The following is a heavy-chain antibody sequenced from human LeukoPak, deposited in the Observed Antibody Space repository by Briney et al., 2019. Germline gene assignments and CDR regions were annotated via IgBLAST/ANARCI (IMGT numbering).Heavy chain of an antibody. D-gene: IGHD3-10*01. Sequence: PGASVKVSCKASGYTFTGYYMHWVRQAPGQGLEWMGWINPNSGGTNYAQKFQGRVTMTRDTSISTAYMELSRLRSDDTAVYYCARPAMVRGVDYFDYWGQGTLVTVSS. J-gene: IGHJ4*02. CDR1: GYTFTGYY. CDR3: ARPAMVRGVDYFDY. CDR2: INPNSGGT. V-gene: IGHV1-2*02.